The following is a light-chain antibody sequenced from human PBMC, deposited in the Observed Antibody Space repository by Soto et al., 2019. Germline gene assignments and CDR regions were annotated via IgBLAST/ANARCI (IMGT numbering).Light chain of an antibody. CDR3: SSYSSSSTLV. Sequence: QSALTQPASVSGSPGQSITISCTGTSSDVGGHYYVSWYQHHPGKAPKLMIYEVSNRPSGVSNRFSGSKSGNTASLTISGLQAEDEADYYCSSYSSSSTLVFGTGTKVTVL. J-gene: IGLJ1*01. CDR1: SSDVGGHYY. V-gene: IGLV2-14*01. CDR2: EVS.